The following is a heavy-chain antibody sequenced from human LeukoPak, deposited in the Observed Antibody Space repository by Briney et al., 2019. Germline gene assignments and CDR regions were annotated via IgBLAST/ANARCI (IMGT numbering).Heavy chain of an antibody. CDR1: GFILSSYA. Sequence: GGSLRLSCAAPGFILSSYAMSWVRQAPGKGLEWVSAISGSGGSTYYADSVKGRFPISRDNFKNTLYLQMNSLRAEDTAVYYCAKVRWQQLVDFDYWGQGTLVTVSS. CDR2: ISGSGGST. CDR3: AKVRWQQLVDFDY. V-gene: IGHV3-23*01. D-gene: IGHD6-13*01. J-gene: IGHJ4*02.